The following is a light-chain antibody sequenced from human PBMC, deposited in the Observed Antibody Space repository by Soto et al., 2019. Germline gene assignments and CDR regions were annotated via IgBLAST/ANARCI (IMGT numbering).Light chain of an antibody. J-gene: IGKJ1*01. CDR1: QGIRNN. V-gene: IGKV1-6*01. CDR2: AAS. CDR3: LQDYNYPRT. Sequence: AIPMTQSPSSLSASLGDRVTITCRASQGIRNNVGWYQQKPGKAPKLLISAASSLQSGVPSRFSGSGSGTDFTLTISSPQPEDFATYYCLQDYNYPRTFGQGTKVEIK.